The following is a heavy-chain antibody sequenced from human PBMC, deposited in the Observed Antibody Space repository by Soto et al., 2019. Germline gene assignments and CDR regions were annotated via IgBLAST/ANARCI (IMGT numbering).Heavy chain of an antibody. CDR3: AGGECFFLGYGMDV. J-gene: IGHJ6*02. CDR2: IYNGGSP. Sequence: PSETLSLTCTVSGASISNDYWSWIRQPPGKRLEYIGFIYNGGSPNYNPSLESRLTISPDTSQNQFSLKLKSVTAADTAVYYCAGGECFFLGYGMDVWGRGTTVTVS. D-gene: IGHD3-10*01. V-gene: IGHV4-59*01. CDR1: GASISNDY.